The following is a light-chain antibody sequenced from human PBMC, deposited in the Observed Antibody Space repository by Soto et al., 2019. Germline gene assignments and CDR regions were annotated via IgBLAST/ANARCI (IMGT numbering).Light chain of an antibody. CDR3: CSYAGSTTYV. Sequence: QPVLTQPASGSGSPGQSITISCTGTSSDVGSYNLVSWYQQHPGKAPKLMLYEVSKRPSGVSNRFSGSKSGNTASLTISGLQAEDEADYYCCSYAGSTTYVFGTGTKVTVL. CDR2: EVS. J-gene: IGLJ1*01. CDR1: SSDVGSYNL. V-gene: IGLV2-23*02.